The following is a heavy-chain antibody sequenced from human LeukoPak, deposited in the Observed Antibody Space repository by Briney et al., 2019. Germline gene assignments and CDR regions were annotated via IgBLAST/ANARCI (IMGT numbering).Heavy chain of an antibody. CDR2: IYYRGTT. J-gene: IGHJ4*02. CDR1: GDSIDSYY. D-gene: IGHD5-12*01. CDR3: ARLPRYGGYDHFDY. V-gene: IGHV4-59*12. Sequence: KTSETLSLTCTVSGDSIDSYYWSWIRQPPGKGLEWIGYIYYRGTTSYNPFLKSRVTISVDTSKNQFSLKLNSVTAADTAVYYCARLPRYGGYDHFDYWGQGIPVIVSS.